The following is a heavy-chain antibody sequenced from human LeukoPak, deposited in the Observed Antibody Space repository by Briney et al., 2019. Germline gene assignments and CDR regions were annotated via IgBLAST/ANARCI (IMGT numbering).Heavy chain of an antibody. J-gene: IGHJ3*02. D-gene: IGHD3-22*01. CDR3: AVYDSSGYYYSNDAFDI. CDR2: MNPNSGNT. V-gene: IGHV1-8*01. Sequence: ASVKVSCKASGYTFTSYDINWVRQATGQGLEWMGWMNPNSGNTGYAQKFQGRVTMTRNTSIRTAYMELSSLRSEDTAVYYCAVYDSSGYYYSNDAFDIWGQGTMVTVSS. CDR1: GYTFTSYD.